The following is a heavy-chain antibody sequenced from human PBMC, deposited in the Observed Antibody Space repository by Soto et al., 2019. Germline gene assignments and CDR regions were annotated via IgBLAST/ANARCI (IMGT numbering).Heavy chain of an antibody. CDR1: GFSLSTSGLG. D-gene: IGHD2-15*01. CDR2: IYWDDDK. CDR3: AHRGPGSSFHY. V-gene: IGHV2-5*02. J-gene: IGHJ4*02. Sequence: QITLKESGPTLVKHTQTLTLTCTFSGFSLSTSGLGVGWIRQPPGKALEWLAVIYWDDDKRYSPSLKSRLTSTKDTSKNQVALTMTNMDPVDTATYYCAHRGPGSSFHYWGQGTLVTVSS.